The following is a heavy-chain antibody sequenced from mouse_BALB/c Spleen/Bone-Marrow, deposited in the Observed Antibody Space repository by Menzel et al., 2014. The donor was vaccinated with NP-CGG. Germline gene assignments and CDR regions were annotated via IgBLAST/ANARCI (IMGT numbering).Heavy chain of an antibody. CDR2: INPSSGYT. CDR3: ARVYGNYDAMDY. J-gene: IGHJ4*01. CDR1: GYTFTTYT. V-gene: IGHV1-4*01. Sequence: QVQLQQSGAELARPGALPVKMSCRASGYTFTTYTMHWVKQRPGQGLEWIGYINPSSGYTYYNQKFKDKATLTADKSSSAAYLQLSSLTSEDSAVYYCARVYGNYDAMDYWGQGTSVTVSS. D-gene: IGHD2-1*01.